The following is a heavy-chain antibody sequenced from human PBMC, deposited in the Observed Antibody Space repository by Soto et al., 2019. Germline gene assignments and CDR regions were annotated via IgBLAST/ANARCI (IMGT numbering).Heavy chain of an antibody. CDR1: GDSFTWFW. CDR3: ARQHPLDSRVWYD. V-gene: IGHV5-51*01. CDR2: IYPRDSDI. D-gene: IGHD6-19*01. J-gene: IGHJ4*02. Sequence: PGESLKISCKVFGDSFTWFWIGWVRQMPGKGLEWVASIYPRDSDIRYNPSFQGQVTISADRSTTTAYLQWSSLKASDTAIYYCARQHPLDSRVWYDWGQGTLVTVSS.